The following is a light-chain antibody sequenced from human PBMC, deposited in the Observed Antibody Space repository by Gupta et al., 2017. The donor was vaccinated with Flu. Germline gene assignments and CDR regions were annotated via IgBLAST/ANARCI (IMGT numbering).Light chain of an antibody. V-gene: IGKV2-30*01. Sequence: DVVMTQSPLHPPVTRGQPASIPCTSSQSLVFSDGYTYFNWFQQRPGQAPRRLIYKVSNRESGVPDRFTGSGSGTDFTLKISRVEAEDVGVYYCLQATHWPGTFGQGTKVEIK. CDR1: QSLVFSDGYTY. CDR3: LQATHWPGT. J-gene: IGKJ1*01. CDR2: KVS.